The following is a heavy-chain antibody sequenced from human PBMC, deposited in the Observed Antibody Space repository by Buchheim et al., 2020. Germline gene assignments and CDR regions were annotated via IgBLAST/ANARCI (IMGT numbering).Heavy chain of an antibody. D-gene: IGHD3-3*01. V-gene: IGHV4-39*01. CDR3: ARHSGRSTYYDFWSGYLDYYYYYGMDV. CDR1: GGSISSSSYY. Sequence: QLQLQESGPGLVKPSETLSLTCTVSGGSISSSSYYWGWIRQPPGKGLEWIGSIYYSGSTYYNPSLKSRVTISVDTSKNQFSLKLSSVTAADTAVYYCARHSGRSTYYDFWSGYLDYYYYYGMDVWGQGTT. CDR2: IYYSGST. J-gene: IGHJ6*02.